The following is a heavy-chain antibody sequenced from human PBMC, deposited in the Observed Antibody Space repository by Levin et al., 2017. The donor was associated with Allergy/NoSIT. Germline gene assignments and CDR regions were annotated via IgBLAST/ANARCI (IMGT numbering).Heavy chain of an antibody. D-gene: IGHD3-10*01. CDR1: GFTFSSYW. CDR3: AREGWGTMVRGDTSGMDG. Sequence: GGSLRLSCAASGFTFSSYWMHWVRQAPGKGLVWVSRINSDGSSTSYADSVKGRFTISRDNAKNTLYLQMNSLRAEDTAVYYCAREGWGTMVRGDTSGMDGWGQGTTVTVS. V-gene: IGHV3-74*01. J-gene: IGHJ6*02. CDR2: INSDGSST.